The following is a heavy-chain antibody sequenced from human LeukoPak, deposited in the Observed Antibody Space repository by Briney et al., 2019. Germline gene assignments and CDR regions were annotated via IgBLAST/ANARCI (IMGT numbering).Heavy chain of an antibody. V-gene: IGHV1-8*01. CDR3: ARAHPISIVATIFRQFTNYYYGMDV. CDR1: GYTFTSYD. D-gene: IGHD5-12*01. J-gene: IGHJ6*02. CDR2: MNPNSGNT. Sequence: ASVKVSCKASGYTFTSYDINWVRQATGQGLEWMGWMNPNSGNTGYAQKFQGRVTMTRNTSISTAYMELSSLRSEDTAVYYCARAHPISIVATIFRQFTNYYYGMDVWGQGTTVTVSS.